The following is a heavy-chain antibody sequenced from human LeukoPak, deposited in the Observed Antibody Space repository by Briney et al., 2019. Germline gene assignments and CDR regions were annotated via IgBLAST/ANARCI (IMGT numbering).Heavy chain of an antibody. J-gene: IGHJ4*02. Sequence: GGSLRLSCAASGFTFSRYAMHWVRQAPGKGLEWVAVIWYDGSNKYYADSVKGRFTISRDNSKNTLYLQMNSLRAEDTAVYYCARVVPPWGYSYGYADYWGQGTLVTVSS. CDR1: GFTFSRYA. CDR2: IWYDGSNK. D-gene: IGHD5-18*01. V-gene: IGHV3-33*01. CDR3: ARVVPPWGYSYGYADY.